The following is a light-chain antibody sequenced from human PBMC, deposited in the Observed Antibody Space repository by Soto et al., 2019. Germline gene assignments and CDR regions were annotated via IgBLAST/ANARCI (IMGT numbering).Light chain of an antibody. CDR2: GAS. CDR1: QRISND. CDR3: QQYGSSGT. V-gene: IGKV3-20*01. Sequence: EIVMTQSPATLSVSPGERATLSCRASQRISNDFAWYQQKPGQAPRLLIYGASIRATGIPDRFSGSGSGTDFTLTISRLEPEDFAVYYCQQYGSSGTFGQGTKVDIK. J-gene: IGKJ1*01.